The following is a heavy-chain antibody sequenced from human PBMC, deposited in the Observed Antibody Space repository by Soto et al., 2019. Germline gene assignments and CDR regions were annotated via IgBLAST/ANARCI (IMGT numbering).Heavy chain of an antibody. J-gene: IGHJ6*02. Sequence: EVQLVESGGDLVKPGGSLRLSCAASGFTFSTAWMNWVRQAPGKGLEWVGRIKSNSDGGTTDYAAPVKGRFFISRDDSKNTVYLEMKSLRIEDTAVYYCTSFPWVWGQGSTVTVSS. V-gene: IGHV3-15*07. CDR3: TSFPWV. CDR2: IKSNSDGGTT. CDR1: GFTFSTAW.